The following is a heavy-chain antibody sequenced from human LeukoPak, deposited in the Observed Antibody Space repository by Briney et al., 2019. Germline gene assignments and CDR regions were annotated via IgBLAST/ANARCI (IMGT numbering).Heavy chain of an antibody. CDR3: ASLSYSSSGYYFDY. V-gene: IGHV4-59*06. D-gene: IGHD6-6*01. Sequence: SETLSLTCTVSGGSISSYYWSWIRQPPGKGLEWIGYIYYSGSTYYNPSLKSRVTISVDTSKNQFPLKLSSVTAADTAVYYCASLSYSSSGYYFDYWGQGTLVTVSS. CDR2: IYYSGST. CDR1: GGSISSYY. J-gene: IGHJ4*02.